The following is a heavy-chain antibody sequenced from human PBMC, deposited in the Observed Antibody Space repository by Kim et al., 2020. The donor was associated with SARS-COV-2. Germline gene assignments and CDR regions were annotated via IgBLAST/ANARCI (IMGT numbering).Heavy chain of an antibody. CDR2: ISSSSSPI. CDR1: GFTFSTYS. J-gene: IGHJ4*02. D-gene: IGHD2-15*01. CDR3: ARDLGYCRGGRCFPLDY. Sequence: GGSLRLSCAASGFTFSTYSMNWVRKAPGKGLEWVSYISSSSSPIHYADSVKGRFTISRDNAKNSLYLQMNSLRDEDTAVYYCARDLGYCRGGRCFPLDYWGQGTLVTVSS. V-gene: IGHV3-48*02.